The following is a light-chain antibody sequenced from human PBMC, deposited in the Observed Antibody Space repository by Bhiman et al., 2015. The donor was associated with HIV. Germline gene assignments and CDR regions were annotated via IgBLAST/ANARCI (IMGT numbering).Light chain of an antibody. CDR2: ANT. J-gene: IGLJ3*02. CDR1: GSNIGAGYE. V-gene: IGLV1-40*01. CDR3: SSYGGTTYWGM. Sequence: QSVLTQPPSVSGAPGQRVTISCTGSGSNIGAGYEVHWYHQLPGTAPKLLIYANTNRPSGVPDRFSGSKSGTSASLAITGLQAEDEADYYCSSYGGTTYWGMFGGGTKLTVL.